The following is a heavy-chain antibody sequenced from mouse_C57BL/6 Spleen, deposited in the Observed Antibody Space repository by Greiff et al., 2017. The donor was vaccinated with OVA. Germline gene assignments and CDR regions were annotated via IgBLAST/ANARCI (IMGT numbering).Heavy chain of an antibody. CDR3: ASLGSSLDY. CDR2: INPSTGGT. D-gene: IGHD1-1*01. V-gene: IGHV1-42*01. Sequence: VQLQQSGPELVKPGASVKISCKASGYSFTGYYMNWVKQSPEKSFEWIGEINPSTGGTTYNQKFKAKATLTVVKSSSTAYMQLKSLTSEDSAVYYCASLGSSLDYWGQGTTLTVSS. J-gene: IGHJ2*01. CDR1: GYSFTGYY.